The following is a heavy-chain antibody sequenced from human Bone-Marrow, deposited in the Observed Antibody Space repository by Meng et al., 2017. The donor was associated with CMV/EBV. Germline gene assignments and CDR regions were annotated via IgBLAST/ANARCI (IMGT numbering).Heavy chain of an antibody. V-gene: IGHV1-2*02. D-gene: IGHD3-3*01. Sequence: ASVKVSCKASGYTFTGYYMHWVRQGPGQGLEWMGWINPNSGGTNYAQKFQGRVTMTRDTSISTAYMELSRLRSDDMAVYYCAKARRSSGYSYYYYYYGMDVWGQGTTVTVSS. CDR1: GYTFTGYY. J-gene: IGHJ6*02. CDR3: AKARRSSGYSYYYYYYGMDV. CDR2: INPNSGGT.